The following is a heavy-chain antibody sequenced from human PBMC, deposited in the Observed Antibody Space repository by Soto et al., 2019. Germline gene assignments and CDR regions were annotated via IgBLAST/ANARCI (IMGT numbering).Heavy chain of an antibody. D-gene: IGHD6-6*01. J-gene: IGHJ3*02. V-gene: IGHV3-23*01. Sequence: ASLRLCCAASGFRFRSYAMRGRRDAPGKGLEWVSAISGSGGSTYYADSVKGRFTISRDNSKNTLYLQMNSLRAEDTAVYYCAKEIAARRYDAFDIWGQGTMVTVSS. CDR2: ISGSGGST. CDR3: AKEIAARRYDAFDI. CDR1: GFRFRSYA.